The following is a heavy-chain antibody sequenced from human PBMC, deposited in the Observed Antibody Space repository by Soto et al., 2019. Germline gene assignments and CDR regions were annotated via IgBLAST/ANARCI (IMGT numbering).Heavy chain of an antibody. J-gene: IGHJ6*02. CDR3: ARDTAATSVIYYYYGMDV. V-gene: IGHV1-2*02. CDR1: GSTFTGYY. CDR2: INPNSGGT. D-gene: IGHD1-26*01. Sequence: GASVKVSCKASGSTFTGYYMHWVRQAPGQGLEWMGWINPNSGGTNYAQKFQGRVTMTRDTSISTAYMELSRLRSDDTAVYYCARDTAATSVIYYYYGMDVWGQGTTVTVSS.